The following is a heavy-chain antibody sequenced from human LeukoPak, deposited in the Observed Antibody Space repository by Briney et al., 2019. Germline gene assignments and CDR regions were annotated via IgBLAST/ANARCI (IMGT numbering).Heavy chain of an antibody. CDR2: IFHSGDX. CDR1: GFSINTNYY. Sequence: SETLSLTCSVSGFSINTNYYXXXXXXXXXXXXXXIXTIFHSGDXFXXXXXXXXXXXSVDTSXNQFMLKLTSVTAADTAVYYCARSWGNLYYFDYWGQGALVTVSS. D-gene: IGHD3-16*01. CDR3: ARSWGNLYYFDY. J-gene: IGHJ4*02. V-gene: IGHV4-38-2*01.